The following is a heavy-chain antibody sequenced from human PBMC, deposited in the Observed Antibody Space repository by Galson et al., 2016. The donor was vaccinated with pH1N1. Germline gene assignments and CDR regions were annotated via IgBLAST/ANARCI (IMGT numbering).Heavy chain of an antibody. CDR3: AIGHGSETAPVWVDY. J-gene: IGHJ4*02. V-gene: IGHV5-51*01. Sequence: QSGAEVKKPGESLKISCKGSGYSFTTSWIGWVRQMPGKGLEWMGIIYAGDSDTRYSPSFQGQVTISVDKSINTACLQWSSLVASDTAMYYCAIGHGSETAPVWVDYWGQGTLVTVSS. D-gene: IGHD3-16*01. CDR2: IYAGDSDT. CDR1: GYSFTTSW.